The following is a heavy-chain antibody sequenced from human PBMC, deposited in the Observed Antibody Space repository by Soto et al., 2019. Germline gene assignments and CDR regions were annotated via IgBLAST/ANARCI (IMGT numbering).Heavy chain of an antibody. CDR1: GYTFTSYG. CDR2: ISAYNGNT. Sequence: ASVKVSCKASGYTFTSYGISWVRQAPGQGLEWMGWISAYNGNTNYAQKLQGRVTMTTDTSTSTAYMELRSLRSDDTAVYYCARVGKGGYCSSTSCYPFDYWGQGNLVTVSS. D-gene: IGHD2-2*01. V-gene: IGHV1-18*01. CDR3: ARVGKGGYCSSTSCYPFDY. J-gene: IGHJ4*02.